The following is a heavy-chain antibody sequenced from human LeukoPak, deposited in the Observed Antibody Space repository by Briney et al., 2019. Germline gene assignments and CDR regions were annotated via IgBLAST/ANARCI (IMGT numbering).Heavy chain of an antibody. D-gene: IGHD6-19*01. V-gene: IGHV1-46*01. CDR2: INPRDGTT. J-gene: IGHJ4*02. CDR1: GYTFTNYY. Sequence: ASVKVSCKASGYTFTNYYLHWVRQAPVQGLEWMGIINPRDGTTTYAQKFRGRLTMTRDTSTVYMELSSLRSGDTAVYYCARGISVGVHDYWGQGTLVSVSS. CDR3: ARGISVGVHDY.